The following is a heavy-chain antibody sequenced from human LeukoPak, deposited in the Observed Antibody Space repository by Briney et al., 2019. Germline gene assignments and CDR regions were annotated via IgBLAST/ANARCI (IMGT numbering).Heavy chain of an antibody. CDR2: ISSSGSTI. CDR3: ARATSGNGMDV. J-gene: IGHJ6*04. CDR1: GFTISTYD. V-gene: IGHV3-48*03. D-gene: IGHD1-26*01. Sequence: GGSLRLSCAASGFTISTYDINWVSQAPGRGLEWVSYISSSGSTIYYADSVKGRSTISRDNAKNLVYLQMNSLRAEDTAVYYCARATSGNGMDVWGKGTTVTVSS.